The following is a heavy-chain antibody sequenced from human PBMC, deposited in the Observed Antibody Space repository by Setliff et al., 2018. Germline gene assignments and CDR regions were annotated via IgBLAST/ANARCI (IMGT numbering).Heavy chain of an antibody. CDR2: ISYDGSNK. CDR1: GFSFSSYG. J-gene: IGHJ4*02. D-gene: IGHD3-16*01. CDR3: ARDRLRSDSPWGYFDY. V-gene: IGHV3-30*19. Sequence: PGGSLRLSCAASGFSFSSYGMHWVRQAPGEGLEWVAVISYDGSNKYYADSVKGRFTISRDNSKNTLYLQMNSLRAEDTAVYYCARDRLRSDSPWGYFDYWGQGTLVTVSS.